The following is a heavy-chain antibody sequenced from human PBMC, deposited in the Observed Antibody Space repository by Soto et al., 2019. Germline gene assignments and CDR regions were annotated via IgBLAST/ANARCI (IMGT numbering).Heavy chain of an antibody. V-gene: IGHV3-33*01. CDR2: IWYDGSNK. Sequence: GGSLRLSCAASGFTFSSYGMHWVRQAPGKGLEWVAVIWYDGSNKYYADSVKGRFTISRDNSKNTLYLQMNSLRAEDTAVYYCARDGDGGLRGTYYYYYYMDVWGKGTTVTVSS. J-gene: IGHJ6*03. CDR1: GFTFSSYG. D-gene: IGHD5-12*01. CDR3: ARDGDGGLRGTYYYYYYMDV.